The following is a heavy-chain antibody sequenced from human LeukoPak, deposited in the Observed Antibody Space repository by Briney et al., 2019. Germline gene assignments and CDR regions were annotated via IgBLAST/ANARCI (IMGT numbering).Heavy chain of an antibody. J-gene: IGHJ3*02. V-gene: IGHV4-39*07. CDR3: ARERNSGSYSGDAFDI. CDR2: IYYSGST. Sequence: SETLSLTCTVSGGSISSSSYYWGWIRQPPGKGLEWIGSIYYSGSTYYNPSLKSRVTISVDTSKNQFSLKLSSVTAADTAVYYCARERNSGSYSGDAFDIWGQGTMVTVSS. D-gene: IGHD1-26*01. CDR1: GGSISSSSYY.